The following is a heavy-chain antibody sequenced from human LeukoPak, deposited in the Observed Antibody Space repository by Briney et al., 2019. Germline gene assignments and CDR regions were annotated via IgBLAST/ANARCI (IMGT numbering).Heavy chain of an antibody. CDR2: IIPILGIA. CDR3: ALYGSGELAQFDP. Sequence: SVKVSCKASGGTFSSYAISWVRQAPGQGLEWMGRIIPILGIANYAQKFQGRVTITADKSTSTAYMELSSLRSEDTAVYYCALYGSGELAQFDPWGQGTLATVSS. D-gene: IGHD3-10*01. CDR1: GGTFSSYA. V-gene: IGHV1-69*04. J-gene: IGHJ5*02.